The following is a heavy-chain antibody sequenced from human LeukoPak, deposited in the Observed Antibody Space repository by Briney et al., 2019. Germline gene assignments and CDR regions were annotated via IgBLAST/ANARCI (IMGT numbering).Heavy chain of an antibody. J-gene: IGHJ4*02. CDR2: ISWNSGSI. Sequence: GGSLRLSCAASRFTFDDYAMHWVRRAPGKGLEWVSGISWNSGSIGYADSVKGRFTISRDNAKNSLYLQMNSLRAEDMALYYCAKDVVAASTGFFDYWGQGTLVTVSS. V-gene: IGHV3-9*03. D-gene: IGHD1-14*01. CDR1: RFTFDDYA. CDR3: AKDVVAASTGFFDY.